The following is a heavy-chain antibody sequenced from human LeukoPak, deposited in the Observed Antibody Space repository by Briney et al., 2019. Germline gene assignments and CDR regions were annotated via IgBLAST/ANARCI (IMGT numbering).Heavy chain of an antibody. CDR2: INTNTGNP. CDR3: AREGYYDSSKRYYGMDV. Sequence: GVSVKVSCKASVYTFTSYAMNWVRQAPGQGLEWMGWINTNTGNPTYAQGFTGRFVFSLDTSVSTAYLQICSLKAEDTAVYYCAREGYYDSSKRYYGMDVWGQGTTVTVSS. CDR1: VYTFTSYA. D-gene: IGHD3-22*01. J-gene: IGHJ6*02. V-gene: IGHV7-4-1*01.